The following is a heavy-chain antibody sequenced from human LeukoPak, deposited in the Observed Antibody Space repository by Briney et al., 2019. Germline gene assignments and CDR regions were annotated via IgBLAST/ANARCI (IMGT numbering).Heavy chain of an antibody. CDR3: ARDELENYYFDY. Sequence: SETLSLTCTVSGGSITPYYWTWIRQPPGKGLEWIGYIYYSGSTNYNPSLKSRVTISVDTSKNQFSLKLSSMTAADTAVYYCARDELENYYFDYWGQGTLVTVSS. CDR1: GGSITPYY. V-gene: IGHV4-59*01. CDR2: IYYSGST. J-gene: IGHJ4*02. D-gene: IGHD1-1*01.